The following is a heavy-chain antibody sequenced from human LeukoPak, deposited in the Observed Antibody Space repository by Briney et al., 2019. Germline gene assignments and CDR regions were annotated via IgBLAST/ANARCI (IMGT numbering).Heavy chain of an antibody. CDR1: GGSVSSGSYY. D-gene: IGHD2-15*01. CDR3: ARGLKYCSGGTCYKAYYFDY. Sequence: SETLSLTCTVSGGSVSSGSYYWSWIRQPPGKGLEWIGYIYYSGSTNYNPSLKSRVTISVDTSKNQFSLELSSVIAADTAVYYCARGLKYCSGGTCYKAYYFDYWGQGTLVTVSS. J-gene: IGHJ4*02. CDR2: IYYSGST. V-gene: IGHV4-61*01.